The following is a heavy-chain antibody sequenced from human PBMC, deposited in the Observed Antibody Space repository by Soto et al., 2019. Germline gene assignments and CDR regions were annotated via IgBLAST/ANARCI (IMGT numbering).Heavy chain of an antibody. D-gene: IGHD6-13*01. V-gene: IGHV1-46*01. J-gene: IGHJ6*02. CDR3: ARGEFAQEPRGIAAADHGQNYYYYYGMDV. CDR1: GYTFTSYY. CDR2: INPSGGST. Sequence: ASVKVSCKASGYTFTSYYMHWVRQAPGQGLEWMGIINPSGGSTSYAQKFQGRVTMTRDTSTSTVYMELSSLRSEDTAVYYCARGEFAQEPRGIAAADHGQNYYYYYGMDVWGQGTTVTVSS.